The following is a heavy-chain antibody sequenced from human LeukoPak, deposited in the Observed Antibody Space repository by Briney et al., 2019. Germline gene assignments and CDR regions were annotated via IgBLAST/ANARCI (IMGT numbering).Heavy chain of an antibody. Sequence: SETLSLTCTVSGGSISSYYWSWIRQPPGKGLEWIGEINHSGSTNYNPSLKSRVTISVDTSKNQFSLKLSSVTAADTAVYYCERHHRYYYGSGSFYYYYMDVWGKGTTVTISS. D-gene: IGHD3-10*01. CDR1: GGSISSYY. V-gene: IGHV4-34*01. CDR3: ERHHRYYYGSGSFYYYYMDV. J-gene: IGHJ6*03. CDR2: INHSGST.